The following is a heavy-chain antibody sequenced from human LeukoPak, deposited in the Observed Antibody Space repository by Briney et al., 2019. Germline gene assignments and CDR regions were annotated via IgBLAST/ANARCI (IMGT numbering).Heavy chain of an antibody. CDR2: IRYDGRNK. Sequence: GGSLRLSCAASGFTFSSYGMHWVRQAPGKGLDWVAFIRYDGRNKYYADSVKGRFTISRDNSKNTLYLQMDSLRPEDTAVYYCAKDLLRDRWFGESWGQGTLVTVSS. CDR3: AKDLLRDRWFGES. CDR1: GFTFSSYG. J-gene: IGHJ5*02. V-gene: IGHV3-30*02. D-gene: IGHD3-10*01.